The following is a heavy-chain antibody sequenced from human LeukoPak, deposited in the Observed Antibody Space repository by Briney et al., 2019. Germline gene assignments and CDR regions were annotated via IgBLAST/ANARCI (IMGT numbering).Heavy chain of an antibody. CDR1: GFTFSDYY. CDR3: ARDAPCYGVGSTAIAVAGTAGGYYYYGVDV. Sequence: GGSLRLSCAASGFTFSDYYMSWIRQAPGKGLEWVSYISSSGSTIYYADSVKGRFTISRDNAKNSLYLQMNSLRAEDTAVYYCARDAPCYGVGSTAIAVAGTAGGYYYYGVDVWGQGTTVTVSS. J-gene: IGHJ6*02. D-gene: IGHD6-19*01. V-gene: IGHV3-11*01. CDR2: ISSSGSTI.